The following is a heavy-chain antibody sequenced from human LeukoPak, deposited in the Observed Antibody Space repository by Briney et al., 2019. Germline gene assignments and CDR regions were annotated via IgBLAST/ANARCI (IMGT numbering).Heavy chain of an antibody. J-gene: IGHJ3*02. CDR2: IIPIFGTA. V-gene: IGHV1-69*13. Sequence: SVKVSCKASGGTFSSYAISWVRQAPGQGLEWMGGIIPIFGTANYAQKFQGRVTITADESTSTAYMELSSLRSEDTAVYYCARVGGYSSSWYRGAFDIWGQGTTVTVSS. CDR1: GGTFSSYA. D-gene: IGHD6-13*01. CDR3: ARVGGYSSSWYRGAFDI.